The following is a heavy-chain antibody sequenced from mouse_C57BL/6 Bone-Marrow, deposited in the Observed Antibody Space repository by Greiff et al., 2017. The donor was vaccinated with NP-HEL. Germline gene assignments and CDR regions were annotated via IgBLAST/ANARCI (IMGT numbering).Heavy chain of an antibody. J-gene: IGHJ2*01. D-gene: IGHD2-1*01. CDR3: ARPHYGKGDFDY. V-gene: IGHV5-17*01. CDR2: ISSGSSTI. Sequence: EVKLVESGGGLVKPGGSLKLSCAASGFTFSDYGMHWVRQAPEKGLEWVAYISSGSSTIYYADTVKGRFTISRDNAKNTLFLQMTSLRSEDTAMYYCARPHYGKGDFDYWGQGTTLTVSS. CDR1: GFTFSDYG.